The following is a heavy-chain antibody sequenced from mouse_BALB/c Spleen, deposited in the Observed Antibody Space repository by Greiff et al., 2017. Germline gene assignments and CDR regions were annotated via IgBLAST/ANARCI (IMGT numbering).Heavy chain of an antibody. CDR1: GFTFSSYG. D-gene: IGHD2-14*01. V-gene: IGHV5-6-3*01. J-gene: IGHJ4*01. Sequence: EVQVVESGGGLVQPGGSLKLSCAASGFTFSSYGMSWVRQTPDKRLELVATINSNGGSTYYPDSVKGRFTISRDNAKNTLYLQMSSLKSEDTAMYYCARAKAYYRYDEMDYWGQGTSVTVSS. CDR3: ARAKAYYRYDEMDY. CDR2: INSNGGST.